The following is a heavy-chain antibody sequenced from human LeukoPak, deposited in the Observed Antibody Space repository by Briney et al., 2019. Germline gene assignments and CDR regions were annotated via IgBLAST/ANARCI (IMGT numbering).Heavy chain of an antibody. Sequence: GGSLILSCAASGFSVSSNYMSWVRQAPGKGLEWVSVIYSGDSTYYADSVKGRFAISRDNTNNALILQMNSLRVEDTAMYYCARDEGGYCSGGSCYPRWLDWGQGTLVTVSS. CDR1: GFSVSSNY. V-gene: IGHV3-66*01. CDR2: IYSGDST. CDR3: ARDEGGYCSGGSCYPRWLD. J-gene: IGHJ4*02. D-gene: IGHD2-15*01.